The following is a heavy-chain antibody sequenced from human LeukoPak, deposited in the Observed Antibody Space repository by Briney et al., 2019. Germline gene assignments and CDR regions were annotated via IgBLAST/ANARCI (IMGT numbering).Heavy chain of an antibody. J-gene: IGHJ6*03. CDR1: GYTFTSYD. Sequence: ASVKVSCKASGYTFTSYDSNWVRQATGQGLEWMGWMNPNSGNTGYAQKFQGRVTMTRNTSISTAYMELSSLRSEDTAVYYCARGRYSSSWYTLRGYYYYMDVWGKGTTVTVSS. CDR3: ARGRYSSSWYTLRGYYYYMDV. CDR2: MNPNSGNT. V-gene: IGHV1-8*01. D-gene: IGHD6-13*01.